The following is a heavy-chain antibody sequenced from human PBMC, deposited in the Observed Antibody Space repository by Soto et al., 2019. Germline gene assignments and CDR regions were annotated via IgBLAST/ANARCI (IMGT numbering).Heavy chain of an antibody. CDR1: GFTFNNAW. CDR2: IKSITDGGTT. CDR3: TTDPRHCSGGSCYFAF. D-gene: IGHD2-15*01. V-gene: IGHV3-15*07. J-gene: IGHJ4*02. Sequence: GGSLRLSCAASGFTFNNAWMNWVRQAPGKGLEWVGRIKSITDGGTTDYAAPVKGRFTISRDDSKVMLYLQMSSLKTEDTAIYYCTTDPRHCSGGSCYFAFWGQGTLVTVSS.